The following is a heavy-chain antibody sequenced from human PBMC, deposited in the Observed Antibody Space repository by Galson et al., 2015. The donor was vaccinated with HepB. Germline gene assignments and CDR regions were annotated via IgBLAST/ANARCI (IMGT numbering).Heavy chain of an antibody. J-gene: IGHJ6*02. Sequence: SLRLSCAASGFTFSNSDMNWVHQAPGKGLEWVSGVSWNGSRTHYADSVKGRFIISRDNSRNTLYLQTNSLRAEDTAVYYCVRNRRGRDQLLSPRYYYYGMDVWGQGTTVTVSS. CDR1: GFTFSNSD. CDR3: VRNRRGRDQLLSPRYYYYGMDV. V-gene: IGHV3-35*01. CDR2: VSWNGSRT. D-gene: IGHD2-2*01.